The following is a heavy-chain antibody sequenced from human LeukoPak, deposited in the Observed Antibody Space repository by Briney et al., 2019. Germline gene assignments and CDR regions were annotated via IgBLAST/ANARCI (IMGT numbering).Heavy chain of an antibody. D-gene: IGHD6-19*01. Sequence: PGGSLRLSCAASGFTFSAYSMNWVRQAPGEELEWVSSIGAAGGHIYYTVSMKGRVTISRDNAKSSLFLQMNSLRAEDTGIYYCVRVGSGATWAGTLDLWGEGTMVSVSS. CDR2: IGAAGGHI. CDR1: GFTFSAYS. J-gene: IGHJ3*01. CDR3: VRVGSGATWAGTLDL. V-gene: IGHV3-21*01.